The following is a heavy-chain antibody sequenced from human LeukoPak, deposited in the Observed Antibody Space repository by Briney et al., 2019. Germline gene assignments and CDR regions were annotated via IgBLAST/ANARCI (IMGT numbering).Heavy chain of an antibody. V-gene: IGHV4-39*07. CDR2: IYDSGST. CDR3: ARRTGTAYDY. Sequence: MPSETLSLTCTVSGGSIRSSYYYWGWIRQPPGKGLEWIGSIYDSGSTYYNPSLKSRVTISVDTSKNQFSLKLSSVTAADTAIYYCARRTGTAYDYWGQGTLVTVSS. J-gene: IGHJ4*02. D-gene: IGHD1-1*01. CDR1: GGSIRSSYYY.